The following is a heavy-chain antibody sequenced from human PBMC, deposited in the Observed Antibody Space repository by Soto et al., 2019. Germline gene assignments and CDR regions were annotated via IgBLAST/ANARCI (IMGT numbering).Heavy chain of an antibody. CDR3: ATYDSSGYLNFDY. J-gene: IGHJ4*02. D-gene: IGHD3-22*01. Sequence: SLKVSCKASGGTFSIYAISWVLQAPGQGLEWMGGIIPIFGTANYAQKFQGRVTITADESTSTAYMELSSLRSEDTAVYYCATYDSSGYLNFDYWGQGTLVTVSS. V-gene: IGHV1-69*13. CDR2: IIPIFGTA. CDR1: GGTFSIYA.